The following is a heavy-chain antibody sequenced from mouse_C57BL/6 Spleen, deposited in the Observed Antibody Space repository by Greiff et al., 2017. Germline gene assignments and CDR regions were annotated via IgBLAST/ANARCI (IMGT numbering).Heavy chain of an antibody. V-gene: IGHV3-6*01. D-gene: IGHD1-1*01. J-gene: IGHJ2*01. CDR1: GYSITSGYY. Sequence: DVQLQESGPGLVKPSQSLSLTCSVTGYSITSGYYWNWIRQFPGNKLEWMGYISYDGSNNYNPSLKNRISITRDTSKNQFFLKLNSVTTEDTATYYCARVGSSFDYWGQGTTLTVSS. CDR3: ARVGSSFDY. CDR2: ISYDGSN.